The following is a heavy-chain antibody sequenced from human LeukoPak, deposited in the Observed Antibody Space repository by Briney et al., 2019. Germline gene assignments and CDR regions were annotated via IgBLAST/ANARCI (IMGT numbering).Heavy chain of an antibody. V-gene: IGHV3-23*01. J-gene: IGHJ4*02. Sequence: TGGSLRLSCAASGLTFSNYAMTWVRQAPGKGLEWVSSILASGSSTYYADSVKGRFTISRDNSYNTLYLQMSSLRAEDTAVYYCAKELELYDYWGQGTLVTVSS. CDR1: GLTFSNYA. CDR3: AKELELYDY. CDR2: ILASGSST. D-gene: IGHD1-7*01.